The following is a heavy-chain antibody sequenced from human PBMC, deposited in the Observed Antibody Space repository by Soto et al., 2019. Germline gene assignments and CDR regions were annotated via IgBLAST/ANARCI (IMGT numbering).Heavy chain of an antibody. Sequence: GASVKVSCKASGGTFSSYAISWVRQAPGQGLEWMGGIIPIFGTANYAQKFQGRVTITADESTSTAYMELSSLRSEDTAVYYCATPRKRRYDFGRYGMDVWGQGTTVTVSS. V-gene: IGHV1-69*13. CDR2: IIPIFGTA. J-gene: IGHJ6*02. D-gene: IGHD3-3*01. CDR1: GGTFSSYA. CDR3: ATPRKRRYDFGRYGMDV.